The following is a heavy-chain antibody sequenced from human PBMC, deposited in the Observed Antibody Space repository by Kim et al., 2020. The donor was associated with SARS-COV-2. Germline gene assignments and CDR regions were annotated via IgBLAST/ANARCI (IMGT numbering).Heavy chain of an antibody. V-gene: IGHV1-69*04. CDR2: IIPILGIA. D-gene: IGHD6-13*01. J-gene: IGHJ5*02. Sequence: SVKVSCKASGGTFSSYAISWVRQAPGQGLEWMGRIIPILGIANYAQKFQGRVTITADKSTSTAYMELSSLRSEDTAVYYCAREILQQLPRGTDNWFDPW. CDR1: GGTFSSYA. CDR3: AREILQQLPRGTDNWFDP.